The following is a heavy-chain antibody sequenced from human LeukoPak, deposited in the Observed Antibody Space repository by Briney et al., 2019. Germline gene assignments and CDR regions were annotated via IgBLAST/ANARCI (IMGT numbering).Heavy chain of an antibody. CDR2: ISGSGGRT. D-gene: IGHD2-2*03. V-gene: IGHV3-23*01. J-gene: IGHJ3*02. CDR3: AIPTCSGSGYCSTSDPFHT. Sequence: GGSLRLSCAASAFTFDNYGIGWVRQAPGKGLEWVSGISGSGGRTYYADSVKGRFTISRDNSKNTLFLQLNSLGVEDTATYYCAIPTCSGSGYCSTSDPFHTWGQGTMVTVSS. CDR1: AFTFDNYG.